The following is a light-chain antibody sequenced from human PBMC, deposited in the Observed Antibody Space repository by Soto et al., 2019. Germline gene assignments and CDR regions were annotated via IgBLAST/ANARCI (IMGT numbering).Light chain of an antibody. CDR3: QSYDTFLSAVV. J-gene: IGLJ2*01. V-gene: IGLV2-8*01. Sequence: QSALTQPPSASGSPGQSVTISCTGTSSDVGGYNYVSWYQQHPGKAPKLMIYEVFKRPSGVPDRFSGSKSGTSASLTITGLQAGDEAYYYCQSYDTFLSAVVFGGGTKLTVL. CDR1: SSDVGGYNY. CDR2: EVF.